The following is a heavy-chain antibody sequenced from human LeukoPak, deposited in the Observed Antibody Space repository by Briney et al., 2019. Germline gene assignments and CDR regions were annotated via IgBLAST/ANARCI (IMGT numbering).Heavy chain of an antibody. J-gene: IGHJ5*01. V-gene: IGHV6-1*01. CDR1: GDSVSSDIAA. Sequence: SQTLSLTCAISGDSVSSDIAAWNWIRQSPSRGLQWLGRTYHRSKWYNDYAVSVESRITINSDTSKNEFSLHLNSVTPEDTAVYYCTRGEVFDFWGQGTLVTVSS. CDR2: TYHRSKWYN. D-gene: IGHD1-26*01. CDR3: TRGEVFDF.